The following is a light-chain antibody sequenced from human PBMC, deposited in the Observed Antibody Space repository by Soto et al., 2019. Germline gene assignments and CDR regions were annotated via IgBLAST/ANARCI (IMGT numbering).Light chain of an antibody. Sequence: EIVMTQSPATLSVSPGERATLSCRASQSVNRNLAWYQQKPGQAPRLLIHGASTRATGIPARFSGSGSGTEFTLTISSLQSEDFAVYYRQQYNNWPPWTFGHGTKVEIK. CDR2: GAS. CDR3: QQYNNWPPWT. J-gene: IGKJ1*01. V-gene: IGKV3-15*01. CDR1: QSVNRN.